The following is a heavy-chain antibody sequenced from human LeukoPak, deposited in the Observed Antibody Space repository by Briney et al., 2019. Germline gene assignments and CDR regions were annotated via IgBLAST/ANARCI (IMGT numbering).Heavy chain of an antibody. D-gene: IGHD1-26*01. J-gene: IGHJ2*01. Sequence: TSETLSLTCTVSGGSISSNYWSWIRQPPGKGLEWIGYIYYSGSTNYNPSLKSRVTISVDTSKNQFSLKLSSVTAADTAVYYCAREMGATIETSGAYWYFDLWGRGTLVTVSS. CDR1: GGSISSNY. CDR3: AREMGATIETSGAYWYFDL. CDR2: IYYSGST. V-gene: IGHV4-59*01.